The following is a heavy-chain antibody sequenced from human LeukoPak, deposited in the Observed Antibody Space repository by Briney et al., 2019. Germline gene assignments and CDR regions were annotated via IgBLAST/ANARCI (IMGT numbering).Heavy chain of an antibody. CDR3: ARGLYYYDTSGYLYY. V-gene: IGHV3-53*01. J-gene: IGHJ4*02. D-gene: IGHD3-22*01. CDR1: GFTVSSNY. CDR2: IHTDGNT. Sequence: PGGSLRLSCAASGFTVSSNYMSWVRQAPGKGLEWVSVIHTDGNTYYADSVKGRFTISRDNSKNTVYLQMSSLRAEDTAVYYCARGLYYYDTSGYLYYWGQGTLVTVSS.